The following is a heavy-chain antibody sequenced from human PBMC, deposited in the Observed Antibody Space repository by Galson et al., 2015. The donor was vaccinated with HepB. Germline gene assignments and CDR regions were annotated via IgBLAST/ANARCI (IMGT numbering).Heavy chain of an antibody. CDR3: ARHDIVVVPAAIGAFDI. D-gene: IGHD2-2*02. Sequence: QSGAEVKKPGESLRISCKGSGYSFTSYWISWVRQMPGKGLEWMGRIDPSDSYTNYSPSFQGHVTISADKSISTAYLQWSSLKASDTAMYYCARHDIVVVPAAIGAFDIWGQGTMVTVSS. CDR2: IDPSDSYT. J-gene: IGHJ3*02. CDR1: GYSFTSYW. V-gene: IGHV5-10-1*01.